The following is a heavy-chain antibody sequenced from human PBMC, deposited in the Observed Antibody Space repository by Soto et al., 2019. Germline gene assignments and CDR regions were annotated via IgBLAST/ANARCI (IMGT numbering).Heavy chain of an antibody. CDR1: GFTFDDYA. CDR2: ISWNSGSI. Sequence: GGSLRLSCAASGFTFDDYAMHWVRQAPGKGLEWVSGISWNSGSIGYADSVKGRFTISRDNAKNSLYLQMNSLRAEDTALYYCAIDIAHHCNYIFDYWGQGTLVTVSS. V-gene: IGHV3-9*01. CDR3: AIDIAHHCNYIFDY. D-gene: IGHD1-7*01. J-gene: IGHJ4*02.